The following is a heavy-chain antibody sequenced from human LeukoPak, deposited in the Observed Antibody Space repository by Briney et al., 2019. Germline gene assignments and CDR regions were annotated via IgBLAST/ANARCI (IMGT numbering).Heavy chain of an antibody. J-gene: IGHJ4*02. D-gene: IGHD3-16*01. CDR2: IYSGGST. CDR3: AGVGGGQPGGFDY. Sequence: GGSLRLSYAASGFTVSSNYMSWVRQAPGKGLEWVSVIYSGGSTYYADSVKGRFTISRDNSKNTLYLQMNSLRAEDTAVYYCAGVGGGQPGGFDYWGQGTLVTVSS. V-gene: IGHV3-53*01. CDR1: GFTVSSNY.